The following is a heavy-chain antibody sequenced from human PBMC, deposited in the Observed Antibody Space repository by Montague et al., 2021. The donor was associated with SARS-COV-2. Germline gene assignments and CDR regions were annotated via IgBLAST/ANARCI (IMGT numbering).Heavy chain of an antibody. V-gene: IGHV4-39*01. CDR3: ATQEDPSGWIPGPFDF. CDR1: GGSISSSTYY. Sequence: SETLSLTCTVSGGSISSSTYYCAWIRQPPGKGLEWIGSIYYRGSTYYNPSLKSRVFISVDTSKKQLSLTLTSVTAADTAVYYCATQEDPSGWIPGPFDFWGQGALLSVSS. J-gene: IGHJ4*02. D-gene: IGHD6-19*01. CDR2: IYYRGST.